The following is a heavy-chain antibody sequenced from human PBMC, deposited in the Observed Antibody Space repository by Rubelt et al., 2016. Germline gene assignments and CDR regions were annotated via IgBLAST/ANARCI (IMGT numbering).Heavy chain of an antibody. V-gene: IGHV4-59*08. CDR1: GGSISSYY. CDR3: ARTVEMATIIDY. D-gene: IGHD5-24*01. Sequence: QVQLQESGPGLVKPSETLSLTCTVSGGSISSYYWSWIRQPPGKGLEWIGYIYYSGSTNYNPSLKGRGTISVETSKKQFSQKLSSVTAADTAVYYWARTVEMATIIDYWGQGTLVTVSS. CDR2: IYYSGST. J-gene: IGHJ4*02.